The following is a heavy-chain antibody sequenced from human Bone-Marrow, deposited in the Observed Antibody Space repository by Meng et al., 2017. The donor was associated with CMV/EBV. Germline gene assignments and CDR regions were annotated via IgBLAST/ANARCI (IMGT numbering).Heavy chain of an antibody. CDR2: INHSGST. V-gene: IGHV4-34*01. Sequence: SETLSLTCAVYGGSFSGYYWSWIRQPPGKGLEWIGEINHSGSTNYNPSLKSRVTISVDTSKNQFSLKLSSVTAADTAVYYCARGGSIGWLPHFDYWYFDLWGLGTLVTVSS. J-gene: IGHJ2*01. CDR3: ARGGSIGWLPHFDYWYFDL. CDR1: GGSFSGYY. D-gene: IGHD5-24*01.